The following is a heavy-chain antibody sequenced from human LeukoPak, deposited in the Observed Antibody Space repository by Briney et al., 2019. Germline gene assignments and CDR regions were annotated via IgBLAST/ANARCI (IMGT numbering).Heavy chain of an antibody. CDR2: INPNSGGT. D-gene: IGHD3-22*01. CDR1: GYTFTGYY. J-gene: IGHJ4*02. V-gene: IGHV1-2*02. CDR3: GRVGGGYDRSGYYRD. Sequence: GASVKVSCKASGYTFTGYYMHWVRQAPGQGLEWMGWINPNSGGTNYAQKFQGRVTMTRDTSISTGYMELSRLRSDDTAVYYCGRVGGGYDRSGYYRDSGQGTLVTVST.